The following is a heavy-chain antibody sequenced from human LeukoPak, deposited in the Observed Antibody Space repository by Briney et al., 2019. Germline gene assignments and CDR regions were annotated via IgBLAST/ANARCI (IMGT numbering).Heavy chain of an antibody. J-gene: IGHJ4*02. Sequence: ASVKVSCKASGYTFTGYYMHWVRQAPGQGLEWMGWINPNSGGTNYAQKFQGRVTMTRDTSISTAYMELSRLRSDDTAVYYCARGEVYYYDSSGPKGPSFDYWGQGTLVTVSS. V-gene: IGHV1-2*02. D-gene: IGHD3-22*01. CDR3: ARGEVYYYDSSGPKGPSFDY. CDR1: GYTFTGYY. CDR2: INPNSGGT.